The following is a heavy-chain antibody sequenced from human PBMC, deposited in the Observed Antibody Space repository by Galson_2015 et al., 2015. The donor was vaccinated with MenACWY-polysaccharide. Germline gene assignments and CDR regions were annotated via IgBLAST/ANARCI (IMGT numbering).Heavy chain of an antibody. Sequence: SLRLSCAASGFTFSRYWMHWVRQAPGRGLVWVSRINSDGGSTSYADSVKGRFTISRDNAKNTVYLQMNSLRAEDTAVYYYAKVGATVSRESAFNWFDPWGQGAPVIVSS. D-gene: IGHD2-21*02. CDR1: GFTFSRYW. V-gene: IGHV3-74*01. CDR3: AKVGATVSRESAFNWFDP. CDR2: INSDGGST. J-gene: IGHJ5*02.